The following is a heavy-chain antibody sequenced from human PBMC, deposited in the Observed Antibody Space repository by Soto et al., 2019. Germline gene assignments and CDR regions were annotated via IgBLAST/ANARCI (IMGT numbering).Heavy chain of an antibody. D-gene: IGHD2-2*01. Sequence: PSETLSLTCTVSGGSISSGDYYWSWIRQPPGKGLEWIGYIYYSGSTYYNPSLKSRVTISVDTSKNQFSLKLSSVTAADTAVYYGARYCSSTSCVDYWGQGTLVTVSS. CDR2: IYYSGST. V-gene: IGHV4-30-4*01. CDR3: ARYCSSTSCVDY. J-gene: IGHJ4*02. CDR1: GGSISSGDYY.